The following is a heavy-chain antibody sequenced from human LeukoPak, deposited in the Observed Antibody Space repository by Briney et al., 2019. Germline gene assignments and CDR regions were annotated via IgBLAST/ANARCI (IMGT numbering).Heavy chain of an antibody. Sequence: GGSLRLSCAASGFTVRDGYMSWVRQAPGKRLEWLAFIYVSGTTFYAASVKGRFTISRDNAENSLYLQMNSLRAEDTAVYYCARGHNSSSSGFYYYYMDVWGRGTTVTVSS. CDR2: IYVSGTT. J-gene: IGHJ6*03. CDR1: GFTVRDGY. D-gene: IGHD6-6*01. V-gene: IGHV3-53*01. CDR3: ARGHNSSSSGFYYYYMDV.